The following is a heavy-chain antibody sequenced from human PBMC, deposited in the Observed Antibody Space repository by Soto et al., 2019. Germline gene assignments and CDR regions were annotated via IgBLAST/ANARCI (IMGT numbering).Heavy chain of an antibody. CDR2: ISAYNGNT. CDR1: GYTFTSYG. J-gene: IGHJ4*02. Sequence: QVQLVQSGAEVKKPGASVKVSCKASGYTFTSYGISWVRQAPGQGLEWMGWISAYNGNTNYAQKLQGRVTMTTDTSTSXAYMELRSLRSDXTXVXYCARDRGGIAAAGAWGQGTLVTVSS. V-gene: IGHV1-18*01. D-gene: IGHD6-13*01. CDR3: ARDRGGIAAAGA.